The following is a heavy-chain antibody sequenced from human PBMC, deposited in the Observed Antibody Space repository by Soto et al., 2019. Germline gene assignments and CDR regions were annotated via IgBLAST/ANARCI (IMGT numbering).Heavy chain of an antibody. Sequence: QVQLVQSGAEVKKPGASVKVSCKASGYTFTSYGISWVRQAPGQGLEWMGWISAYNGNTNYAQKLQGRVTMTTDTSTSTAYRELRSLRSDDTAVYYCARGGGPELPYYYGMDVWGQGTTVTVSS. V-gene: IGHV1-18*04. CDR1: GYTFTSYG. J-gene: IGHJ6*02. CDR2: ISAYNGNT. CDR3: ARGGGPELPYYYGMDV. D-gene: IGHD1-7*01.